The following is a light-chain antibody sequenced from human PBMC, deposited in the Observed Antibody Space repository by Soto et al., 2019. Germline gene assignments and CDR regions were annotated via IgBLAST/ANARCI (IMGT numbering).Light chain of an antibody. V-gene: IGLV1-51*01. CDR1: SSNIGHNY. CDR2: DNN. CDR3: ATWDGSLPAEV. Sequence: QSVLTQPPSVSAAPGQKVTISCSGSSSNIGHNYVSWYQQLPGTAPKLLIYDNNKRPSGIPDRFSGSKSGTSGTLDITGLQAGDEADYYCATWDGSLPAEVFGGGTQLTVL. J-gene: IGLJ2*01.